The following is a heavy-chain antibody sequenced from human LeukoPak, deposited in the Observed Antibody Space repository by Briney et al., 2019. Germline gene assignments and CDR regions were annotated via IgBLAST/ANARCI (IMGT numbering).Heavy chain of an antibody. CDR1: GFTVSSNY. V-gene: IGHV3-53*01. J-gene: IGHJ4*02. CDR3: ARGWGYSGYDHFDY. CDR2: IYSGGST. D-gene: IGHD5-12*01. Sequence: GGSLRLSCAASGFTVSSNYMSWVRQAPGKGLEWVSVIYSGGSTYYADSVKGRFTISRDNSKNTLYLQMNSLRAEDTAVYYCARGWGYSGYDHFDYWGQGTLVTVSS.